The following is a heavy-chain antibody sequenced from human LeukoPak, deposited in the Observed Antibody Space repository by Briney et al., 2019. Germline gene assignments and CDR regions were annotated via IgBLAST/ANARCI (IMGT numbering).Heavy chain of an antibody. CDR3: ARAAGRDTTSGLDIDY. J-gene: IGHJ4*02. D-gene: IGHD1-26*01. CDR2: ISTSGST. V-gene: IGHV4-59*10. CDR1: GGSFSGYY. Sequence: SETLSLTCAVYGGSFSGYYWSWIRQPPGKGLEWIGRISTSGSTKYNPSLKSRVIVSVNTSKNQFSLKLSSVTAADTAVYYCARAAGRDTTSGLDIDYWGQGTLVTVSS.